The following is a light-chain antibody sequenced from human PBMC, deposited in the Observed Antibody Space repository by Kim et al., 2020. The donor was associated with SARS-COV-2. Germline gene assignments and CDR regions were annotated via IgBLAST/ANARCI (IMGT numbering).Light chain of an antibody. J-gene: IGKJ1*01. V-gene: IGKV4-1*01. CDR3: QQYYTNPPA. Sequence: VMTQSPDSLAVSLGDRATINCKSSQSLLYSSNNQNYLAWYQHKPGQPPKLLFYWASTRQSGVPDRFSGSGSGTDFTLAINNLQAEDVAVYYCQQYYTNPPAFGQGTKVDIK. CDR1: QSLLYSSNNQNY. CDR2: WAS.